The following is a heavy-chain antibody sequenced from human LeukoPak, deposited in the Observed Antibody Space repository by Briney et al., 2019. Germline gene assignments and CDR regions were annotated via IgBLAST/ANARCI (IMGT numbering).Heavy chain of an antibody. CDR1: GGSISSYY. Sequence: SETLSLTCTVSGGSISSYYWSWIRQPPGKGLEWIGYIYTSGSTNYNPSLKSRVTISVDTSKNQFSLKLSSVTAADTAVYYCARGRRVRGVISWFDPWGQGTLVTVSS. J-gene: IGHJ5*02. CDR2: IYTSGST. V-gene: IGHV4-4*09. CDR3: ARGRRVRGVISWFDP. D-gene: IGHD3-10*01.